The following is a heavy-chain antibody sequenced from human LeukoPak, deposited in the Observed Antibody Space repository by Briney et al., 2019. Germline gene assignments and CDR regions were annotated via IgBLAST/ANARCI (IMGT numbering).Heavy chain of an antibody. V-gene: IGHV4-59*01. CDR2: IYYSGST. J-gene: IGHJ6*03. CDR3: ARGGDSGSYPHYYYYYYMDV. CDR1: GGSISSYY. D-gene: IGHD1-26*01. Sequence: SETLSLTCTVSGGSISSYYWSWIRQPPGKGLEWIGYIYYSGSTNYNPSLKSRVTISVDTSKNQFSLKLSSVTAADTAVYYCARGGDSGSYPHYYYYYYMDVWGKGTTVTVSS.